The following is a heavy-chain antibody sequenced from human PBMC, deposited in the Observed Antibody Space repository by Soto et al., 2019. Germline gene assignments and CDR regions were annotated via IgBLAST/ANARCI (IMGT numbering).Heavy chain of an antibody. V-gene: IGHV4-61*01. Sequence: QVQLQESGPGLVKPSETLSLTCTVSGGSVSSGSYYWSWIRQPPGKGLEWIGYIYYSGSTNYNPSLKSRVTXSXXTSKNQFSLKLSSVTAADTAVYYCARVTGFGLSDYWGQGTLVTVSS. J-gene: IGHJ4*02. CDR3: ARVTGFGLSDY. CDR2: IYYSGST. CDR1: GGSVSSGSYY. D-gene: IGHD3-16*01.